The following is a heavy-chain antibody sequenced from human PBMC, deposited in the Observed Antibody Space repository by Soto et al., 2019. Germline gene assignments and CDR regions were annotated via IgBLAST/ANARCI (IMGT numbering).Heavy chain of an antibody. CDR2: IYSGGST. V-gene: IGHV3-53*04. J-gene: IGHJ3*02. CDR3: AREVPYYYGSGSYFAFDI. CDR1: GFTVSSNY. D-gene: IGHD3-10*01. Sequence: EVQLVESGGGLVQPGGSLRLSCAASGFTVSSNYMSWVRQAPGKGLEWVSVIYSGGSTYYADSVKGRFTISRHNSKNTLYLQMNSLIAEDTAVYYWAREVPYYYGSGSYFAFDIWGQGTMVTVSS.